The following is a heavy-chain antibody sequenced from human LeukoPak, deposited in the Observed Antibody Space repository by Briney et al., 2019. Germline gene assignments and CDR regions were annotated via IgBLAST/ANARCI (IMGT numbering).Heavy chain of an antibody. V-gene: IGHV4-34*01. J-gene: IGHJ6*02. Sequence: PSETLSLTCAVYGGSFSGYYWSWIRQPPGKGLEWIGEINHSGSTNYNPSLKSRVTISVDTSKNQFSLKLSSVTAADTAVYYCARGPANYYYYGMDVWGQGTTVTVSS. CDR2: INHSGST. CDR3: ARGPANYYYYGMDV. CDR1: GGSFSGYY. D-gene: IGHD6-25*01.